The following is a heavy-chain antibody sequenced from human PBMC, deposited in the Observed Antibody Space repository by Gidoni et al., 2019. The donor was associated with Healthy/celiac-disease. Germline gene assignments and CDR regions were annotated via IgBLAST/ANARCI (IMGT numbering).Heavy chain of an antibody. CDR2: IYWDDDK. V-gene: IGHV2-5*02. CDR1: GFSLSTSGVG. CDR3: AHRGYGTYYFYY. Sequence: QITLKESGPTLVKPTQTLTLTCTFSGFSLSTSGVGVGWIRQPPGKALEWLTLIYWDDDKRYSPSLKSRLTITKDTSKNQVVLTMTNMDPVDTATYDCAHRGYGTYYFYYWGQGTLVTVSS. D-gene: IGHD5-12*01. J-gene: IGHJ4*02.